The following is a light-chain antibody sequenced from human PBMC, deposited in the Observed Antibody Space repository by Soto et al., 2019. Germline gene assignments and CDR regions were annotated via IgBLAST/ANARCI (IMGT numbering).Light chain of an antibody. J-gene: IGKJ1*01. Sequence: DIVMTQSPLSLPVTPGEPASISCRSSQSLLHSNGKTYFYWYVQKAGQAPQPLIYEVSNRFSGLPERFSGSGSRTDFTPKISRVEADDVGIYYCMQAIDIPWTFGQGTKVDIK. CDR1: QSLLHSNGKTY. V-gene: IGKV2-29*03. CDR2: EVS. CDR3: MQAIDIPWT.